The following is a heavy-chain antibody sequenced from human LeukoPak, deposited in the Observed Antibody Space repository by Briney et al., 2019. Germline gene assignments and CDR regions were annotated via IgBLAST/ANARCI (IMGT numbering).Heavy chain of an antibody. CDR3: ASFGAVAGTQRRQPSYAFDI. Sequence: ASVKVSCKASGYTFTSYGISWVRQAPGQGLEWMGWISAYNGNTNYAQKLQGRVTMTTDTSTSTAYMELRSLRPDDTAVYYCASFGAVAGTQRRQPSYAFDIWGQGTMVTVSS. V-gene: IGHV1-18*01. CDR2: ISAYNGNT. J-gene: IGHJ3*02. D-gene: IGHD6-19*01. CDR1: GYTFTSYG.